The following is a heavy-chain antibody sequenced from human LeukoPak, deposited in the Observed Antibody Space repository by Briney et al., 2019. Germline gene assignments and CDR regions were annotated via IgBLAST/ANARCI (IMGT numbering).Heavy chain of an antibody. D-gene: IGHD2-8*01. V-gene: IGHV4-31*03. Sequence: SETLSLTCTVSGGSISSGGYYWSWIRRHPGKGLEWIGYIYYSGSTYYNPSLKSRVTISVDTSKNQFSLKLSSVTAADTAVYYCARTTYCTNGVCYIDYFDYWGQGTLVTVSS. CDR3: ARTTYCTNGVCYIDYFDY. CDR2: IYYSGST. CDR1: GGSISSGGYY. J-gene: IGHJ4*02.